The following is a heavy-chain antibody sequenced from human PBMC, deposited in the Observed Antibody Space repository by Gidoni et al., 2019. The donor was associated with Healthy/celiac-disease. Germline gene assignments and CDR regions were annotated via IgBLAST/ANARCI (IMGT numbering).Heavy chain of an antibody. CDR1: GPAPDDYT. CDR3: AKDGEVQQINGFDY. D-gene: IGHD6-13*01. Sequence: EAQLVESGGAVVQPGGPLRRPSAPPGPAPDDYTMHWVRQAPGKGLEWVSLISWDGGSTYYADSVKGRFTISRDNSKNSLYLQMNSLRTEDTALYYWAKDGEVQQINGFDYWGQGTLVTVSS. J-gene: IGHJ4*02. CDR2: ISWDGGST. V-gene: IGHV3-43*01.